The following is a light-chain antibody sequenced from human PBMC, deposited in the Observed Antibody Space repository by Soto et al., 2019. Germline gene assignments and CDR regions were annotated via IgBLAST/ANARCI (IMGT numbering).Light chain of an antibody. CDR1: SSDVGAYDF. V-gene: IGLV2-14*03. CDR3: SSHTTSNTRV. CDR2: EVS. J-gene: IGLJ1*01. Sequence: QSALTQPASVSGSPGQSIAISCTGTSSDVGAYDFVSWYQQHPDKAPKLLIYEVSNRPSGVSDRFSGSKSVNTATLTISGIQADDEADYYCSSHTTSNTRVFGTGTKLTVL.